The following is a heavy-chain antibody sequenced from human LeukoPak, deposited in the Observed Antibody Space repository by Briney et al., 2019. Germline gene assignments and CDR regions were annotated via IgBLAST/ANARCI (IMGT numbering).Heavy chain of an antibody. CDR1: GFTFSSYG. Sequence: GESLRLSCAASGFTFSSYGMHWVRQAPGKGLVWVSRINSDGINTSYADSVKGRFTISRDNAKNTLNLQMNSLRAEDTAVYYCARDLGQNYDTSDNWFDPWGQGTLVTVSS. CDR2: INSDGINT. J-gene: IGHJ5*02. D-gene: IGHD3-22*01. V-gene: IGHV3-74*01. CDR3: ARDLGQNYDTSDNWFDP.